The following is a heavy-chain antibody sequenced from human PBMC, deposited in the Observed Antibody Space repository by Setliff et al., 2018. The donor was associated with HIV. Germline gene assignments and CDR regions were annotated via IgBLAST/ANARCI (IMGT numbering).Heavy chain of an antibody. V-gene: IGHV3-21*01. CDR1: GFTFSTYW. CDR2: IPSNSEYT. D-gene: IGHD3-9*01. Sequence: GGSLRLSCAASGFTFSTYWMHWVRQSPGKGLEWVSTIPSNSEYTIYADSVKGRFTISRDNAKNSLYLQMNSLRAEDTAVYYCVRTYYDILTGYGGFYYMDVWGTGTTVTVSS. CDR3: VRTYYDILTGYGGFYYMDV. J-gene: IGHJ6*03.